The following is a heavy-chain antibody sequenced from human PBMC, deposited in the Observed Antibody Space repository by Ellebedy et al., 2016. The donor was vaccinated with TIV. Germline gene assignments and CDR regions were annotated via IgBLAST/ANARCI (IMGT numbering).Heavy chain of an antibody. V-gene: IGHV3-23*01. J-gene: IGHJ5*02. CDR3: AGFRGEAVAGNWFDP. Sequence: GESLKISCADSGFTFDTYAMSWVRQAPGKGLAWVSHISGSGVKTYYADPVRGRFSISRDNSKNTLYLQINSLRADDTAVYYCAGFRGEAVAGNWFDPWGQGTLVTVSS. CDR2: ISGSGVKT. CDR1: GFTFDTYA. D-gene: IGHD6-19*01.